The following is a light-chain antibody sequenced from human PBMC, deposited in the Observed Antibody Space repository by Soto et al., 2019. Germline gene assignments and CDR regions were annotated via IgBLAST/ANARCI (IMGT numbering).Light chain of an antibody. CDR1: SSDVGGYNY. V-gene: IGLV2-14*01. CDR3: DSSTSGSSYV. J-gene: IGLJ1*01. CDR2: DVS. Sequence: QSVLTQPASVSGSPGQSITISCTGTSSDVGGYNYVSWYQQHPGKAPKLMIYDVSYRPSGVSDRFSGSKSGNTASLTISGLQSEDEADYYCDSSTSGSSYVFGTGTKVTVL.